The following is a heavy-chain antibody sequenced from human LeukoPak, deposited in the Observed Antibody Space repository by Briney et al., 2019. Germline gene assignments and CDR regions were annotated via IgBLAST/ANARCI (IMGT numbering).Heavy chain of an antibody. Sequence: SETLSLTCTVSGGSISSYYWSWIRQPPGKGLEWIGEINHSGSTNYNPSLKSRVTISVDTSKNQFSLKLSSVTAADTTVYYCARAYWRQLPSAIDYWGQGTLVTVSS. J-gene: IGHJ4*02. D-gene: IGHD5-18*01. CDR3: ARAYWRQLPSAIDY. CDR2: INHSGST. V-gene: IGHV4-34*01. CDR1: GGSISSYY.